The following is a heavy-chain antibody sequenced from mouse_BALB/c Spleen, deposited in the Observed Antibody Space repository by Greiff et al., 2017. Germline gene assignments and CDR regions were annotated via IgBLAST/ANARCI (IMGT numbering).Heavy chain of an antibody. J-gene: IGHJ3*01. V-gene: IGHV3-2*02. D-gene: IGHD2-1*01. Sequence: VQLQESGPGLVKPSQSLSLTCTVTGYSITSDYAWYWIRQFPGNKLEWMGYISYSGSTSYNPSLKSRISITRDTSKNQFFLQLNSVTTEDTATYYCAREGGNYYGNPWFAYWGQGTLVTVSA. CDR1: GYSITSDYA. CDR3: AREGGNYYGNPWFAY. CDR2: ISYSGST.